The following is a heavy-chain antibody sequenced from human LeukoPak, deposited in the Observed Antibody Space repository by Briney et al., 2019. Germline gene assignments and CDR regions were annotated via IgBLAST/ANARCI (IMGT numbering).Heavy chain of an antibody. V-gene: IGHV3-33*01. D-gene: IGHD1-14*01. CDR1: GFTFSRHG. CDR3: ARETGIIGRDSRVGY. CDR2: IRYDGSEK. Sequence: QSGGSLRLSCAASGFTFSRHGMHWVRQAPGKGLEWVAIIRYDGSEKYYADSVEGRFTISKDNSRDTLYLEMDSLRVDDTAVYYCARETGIIGRDSRVGYWGQGALVTVSS. J-gene: IGHJ4*02.